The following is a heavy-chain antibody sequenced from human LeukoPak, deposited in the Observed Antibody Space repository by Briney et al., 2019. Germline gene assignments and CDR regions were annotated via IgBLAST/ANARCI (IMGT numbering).Heavy chain of an antibody. V-gene: IGHV1-69*13. CDR1: GGTFSSYA. J-gene: IGHJ1*01. CDR2: IIPNFGTA. D-gene: IGHD3-22*01. Sequence: SVKVSCKASGGTFSSYAISWVRQAPGQGLEWMGGIIPNFGTADYAQKFQGRVTITADESTSTAYMELSSLRSGDTAVYYCARGDYDSSGYQPAEYFQHWGQGTLVTVSS. CDR3: ARGDYDSSGYQPAEYFQH.